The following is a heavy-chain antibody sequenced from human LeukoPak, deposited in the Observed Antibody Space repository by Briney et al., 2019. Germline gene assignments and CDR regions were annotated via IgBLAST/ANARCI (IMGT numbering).Heavy chain of an antibody. J-gene: IGHJ5*02. D-gene: IGHD6-13*01. Sequence: SETLSLTCTASGASISTYYWSWIRQPPGKGLEWIGYIYYSVTTNYNPSLQSRVTREIDTSKNQVSLEVTSVTAADTAVYYCARRVVESAAVTERNGCDLWGQGTRVTVST. CDR3: ARRVVESAAVTERNGCDL. CDR1: GASISTYY. V-gene: IGHV4-59*08. CDR2: IYYSVTT.